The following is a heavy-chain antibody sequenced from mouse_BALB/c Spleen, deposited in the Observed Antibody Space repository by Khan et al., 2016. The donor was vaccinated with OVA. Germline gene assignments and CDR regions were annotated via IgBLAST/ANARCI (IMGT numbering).Heavy chain of an antibody. J-gene: IGHJ3*01. CDR3: ARDDWFTY. Sequence: EVELVESGGGLVKPGGSLKLSCAASGFTFSNYAMSWVRQSPEKRLEWVASIGSGDSIYYLESVKGRFTISRDNARNILYLQMSSLRSEDTAMYYCARDDWFTYWGQGTLVTVSA. CDR1: GFTFSNYA. CDR2: IGSGDSI. V-gene: IGHV5-6-5*01.